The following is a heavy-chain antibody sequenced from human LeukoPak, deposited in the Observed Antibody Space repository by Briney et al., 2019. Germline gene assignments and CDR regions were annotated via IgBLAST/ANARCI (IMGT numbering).Heavy chain of an antibody. D-gene: IGHD5-24*01. Sequence: SETLSLTCTVSGGSISSSSYYWGWIRQPPGKGLEWLGSIYYSGSTYYNPSRMSRVTISVDTSKNQFSLKLSSVTAADTALYYCLREYFDLWGRGTLVTVSS. CDR2: IYYSGST. CDR1: GGSISSSSYY. J-gene: IGHJ2*01. V-gene: IGHV4-39*01. CDR3: LREYFDL.